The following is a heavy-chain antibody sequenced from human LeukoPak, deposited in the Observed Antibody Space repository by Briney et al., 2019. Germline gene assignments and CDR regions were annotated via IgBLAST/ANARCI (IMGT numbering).Heavy chain of an antibody. J-gene: IGHJ4*02. CDR3: AREPRWYYFDY. CDR2: INANGVNT. CDR1: GFAFNFYA. Sequence: GGSLRLSCAASGFAFNFYAMTWVRQAPGKGLQWVSTINANGVNTYYADSVRGRFTISRDNSKDTLYLQLNSLRAEDTAVYYCAREPRWYYFDYWGQGTLVTVFS. D-gene: IGHD2-15*01. V-gene: IGHV3-23*01.